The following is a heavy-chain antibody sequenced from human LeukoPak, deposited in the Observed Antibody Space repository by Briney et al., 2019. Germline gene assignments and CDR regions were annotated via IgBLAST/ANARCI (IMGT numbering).Heavy chain of an antibody. CDR3: ARVGQLWLPFPPLY. CDR1: GFTFSSYA. CDR2: ISYDGSNK. Sequence: HPGGSLRLSCAASGFTFSSYAMHWVRQPPGKGLEWVAVISYDGSNKYYADSVKGRFTISRDNTKNTLYLQMNSLRAEDTAVYYCARVGQLWLPFPPLYWGQGTLVTVSS. J-gene: IGHJ4*02. V-gene: IGHV3-30-3*01. D-gene: IGHD5-18*01.